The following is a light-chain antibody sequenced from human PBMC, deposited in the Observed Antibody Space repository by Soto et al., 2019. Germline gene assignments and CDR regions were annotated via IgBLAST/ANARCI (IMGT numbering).Light chain of an antibody. CDR1: QSINSY. CDR3: QQYYSYPRT. V-gene: IGKV1-39*01. Sequence: DIQMTQSPSSLSASVGDRLTITCLASQSINSYLNWYQQKPGKAPKLLIYAASSLQSGVPSRFSGSGSGTDFTLTISCLQSEDFATYYCQQYYSYPRTFGQGTKVDI. J-gene: IGKJ1*01. CDR2: AAS.